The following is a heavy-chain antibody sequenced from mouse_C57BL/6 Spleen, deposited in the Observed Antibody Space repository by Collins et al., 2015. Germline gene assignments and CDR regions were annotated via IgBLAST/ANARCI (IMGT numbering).Heavy chain of an antibody. V-gene: IGHV14-2*01. D-gene: IGHD1-1*01. Sequence: EVQLQQSGAELVKPGASVKLSCTASGFNIKDYYMHWVKQRTEQGLEWIGRIDPEDGETKYAPKFQGKATITADTSSNTAYLQLSSQTSEDTAVYYCAPITTVRGYFDVWGTGTTVTVSS. CDR2: IDPEDGET. CDR1: GFNIKDYY. CDR3: APITTVRGYFDV. J-gene: IGHJ1*03.